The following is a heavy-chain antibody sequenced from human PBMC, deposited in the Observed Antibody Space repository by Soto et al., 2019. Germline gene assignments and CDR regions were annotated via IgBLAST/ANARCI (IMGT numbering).Heavy chain of an antibody. J-gene: IGHJ4*02. CDR3: ARLGGYCSSTSCSFDY. Sequence: ASVKVSCKASGGTFSSDAISWVRQAPGQGLEWMGGIIPIFGTANYAQKFQGRVTITADESTSTAYMELSILRSEDTVVYYCARLGGYCSSTSCSFDYWGQGTLVTVSS. CDR1: GGTFSSDA. CDR2: IIPIFGTA. V-gene: IGHV1-69*13. D-gene: IGHD2-2*01.